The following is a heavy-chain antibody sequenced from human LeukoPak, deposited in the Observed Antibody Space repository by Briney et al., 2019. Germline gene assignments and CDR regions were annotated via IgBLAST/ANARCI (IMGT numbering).Heavy chain of an antibody. CDR3: ARGPPPNYYYDSSGNSFDY. Sequence: SVKLSCKASGGTFSNYTFSWVRQAPGQGLEWMGRIIPVLGITDYAQRFQGRVTITADKYTNTAYMELSSLRPEDTAVYYCARGPPPNYYYDSSGNSFDYWGQGTLVTVSS. D-gene: IGHD3-22*01. CDR1: GGTFSNYT. V-gene: IGHV1-69*02. CDR2: IIPVLGIT. J-gene: IGHJ4*02.